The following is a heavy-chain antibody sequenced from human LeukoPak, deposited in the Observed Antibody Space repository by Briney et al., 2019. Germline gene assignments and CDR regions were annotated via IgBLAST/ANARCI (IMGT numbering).Heavy chain of an antibody. Sequence: PGGSLRLSCAASGFMFSSYWMHWVRQAPGKGLVWVSRIKSDGTYTSYADSVKGRFTISRDNAKNTLYLQMNSLRAEDTAVYFCARDVGDSSWYDPWGQGTLVTVSS. D-gene: IGHD6-13*01. CDR2: IKSDGTYT. V-gene: IGHV3-74*01. CDR3: ARDVGDSSWYDP. J-gene: IGHJ5*02. CDR1: GFMFSSYW.